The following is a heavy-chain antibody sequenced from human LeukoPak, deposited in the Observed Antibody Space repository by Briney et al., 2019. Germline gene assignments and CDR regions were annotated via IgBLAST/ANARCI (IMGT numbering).Heavy chain of an antibody. V-gene: IGHV1-46*01. CDR1: GYTFTSYY. J-gene: IGHJ3*02. D-gene: IGHD2-8*01. CDR3: VRLINGVRAFDI. Sequence: GASVKVSCKASGYTFTSYYMHWVRQAPGQGLEWMGIINPSGGSTSYAQKFQGRVTLTRDTSINTAYMEVSRLTSDDTAVYYCVRLINGVRAFDIWGQGTMVTVSS. CDR2: INPSGGST.